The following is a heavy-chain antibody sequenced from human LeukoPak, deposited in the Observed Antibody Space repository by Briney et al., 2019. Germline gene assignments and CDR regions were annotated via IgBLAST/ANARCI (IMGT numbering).Heavy chain of an antibody. V-gene: IGHV1-24*01. CDR3: ATGDVGATGPQH. CDR1: GYTLTELS. D-gene: IGHD1-26*01. J-gene: IGHJ1*01. CDR2: FDPEDGET. Sequence: ASVKVSCKVSGYTLTELSMHWVRQAPGKGLEWMGGFDPEDGETIYAQKFQGRVTMTKDTSTDTAYMELSSLRSEDTAVYYCATGDVGATGPQHWGQGTLVTASS.